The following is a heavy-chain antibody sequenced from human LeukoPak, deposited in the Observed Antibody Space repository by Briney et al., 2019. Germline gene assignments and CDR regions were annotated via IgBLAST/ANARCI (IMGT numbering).Heavy chain of an antibody. J-gene: IGHJ4*02. Sequence: GGSLRLSCAASGFTFSSYSMNWARQAPGKGLEWVSSISGSSSHIYYADSVKGRFTISRDNAENSLYLQMDGLRTEDTAVYYCARDTYSRWQPDYWGQGTLVTVSS. CDR3: ARDTYSRWQPDY. CDR2: ISGSSSHI. V-gene: IGHV3-21*01. D-gene: IGHD4-23*01. CDR1: GFTFSSYS.